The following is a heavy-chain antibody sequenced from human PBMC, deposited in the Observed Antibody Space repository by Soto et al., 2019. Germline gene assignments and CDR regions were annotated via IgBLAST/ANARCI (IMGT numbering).Heavy chain of an antibody. V-gene: IGHV1-18*01. Sequence: GASVKVSCKASGYTFNSYGINWVRQAPGQGLEWMGWIIPYNGNTNSAQKLQGRVTMTTDTSTSTAYMELRSLRSDDTGFYYCARGGSGNYGYMDVWGRGTTVTVSS. J-gene: IGHJ6*03. CDR2: IIPYNGNT. CDR1: GYTFNSYG. CDR3: ARGGSGNYGYMDV. D-gene: IGHD3-10*01.